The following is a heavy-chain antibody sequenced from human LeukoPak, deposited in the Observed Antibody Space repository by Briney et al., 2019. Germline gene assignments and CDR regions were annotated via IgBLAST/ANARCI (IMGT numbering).Heavy chain of an antibody. Sequence: ASVTVSCKASGYTFTIYGISWVRQAPGQGLEWMGWISAYNGNTNYAQKLQGRVTMTTDTSTSTAYMELRSLRSDDTAVYYCARGKDTAMVMDYYYYGMDVWGQGTTVTVSS. D-gene: IGHD5-18*01. CDR2: ISAYNGNT. CDR1: GYTFTIYG. V-gene: IGHV1-18*01. J-gene: IGHJ6*02. CDR3: ARGKDTAMVMDYYYYGMDV.